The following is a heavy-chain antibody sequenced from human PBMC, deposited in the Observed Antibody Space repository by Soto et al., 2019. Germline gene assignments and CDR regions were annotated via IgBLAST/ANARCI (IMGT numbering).Heavy chain of an antibody. CDR2: INRNGGST. V-gene: IGHV3-20*04. CDR3: ARDSNVLRFLESAFDI. D-gene: IGHD3-3*01. J-gene: IGHJ3*02. Sequence: GGSLRLSCAASGFTFDDYGMSWVRQAPGKGLGWVSGINRNGGSTGYADSVKGRFTISRDNAKNSLYLQMNSLRAEDTALYYCARDSNVLRFLESAFDIWGQGTMVTVSS. CDR1: GFTFDDYG.